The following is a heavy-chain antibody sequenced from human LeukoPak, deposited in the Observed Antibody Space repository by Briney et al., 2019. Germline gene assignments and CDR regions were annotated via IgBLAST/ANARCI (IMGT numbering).Heavy chain of an antibody. D-gene: IGHD4-17*01. CDR1: GGSISSGDYY. CDR2: IYYSGST. CDR3: ARGHYGANLFDY. V-gene: IGHV4-30-4*01. Sequence: SQTLSLTCTVSGGSISSGDYYWSWIRQPPGKGLEWIGYIYYSGSTYNNPSLKSRVNISVDTSKNQFSLKLSSLTAADTAVYYCARGHYGANLFDYWGQGTLVTVSS. J-gene: IGHJ4*02.